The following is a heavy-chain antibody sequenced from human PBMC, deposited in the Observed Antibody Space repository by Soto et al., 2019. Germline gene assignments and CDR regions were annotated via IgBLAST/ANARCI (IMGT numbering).Heavy chain of an antibody. CDR2: IYNSGGT. CDR1: GDSISSGS. Sequence: ETLSLTCTVSGDSISSGSWSWVRQAPGKGLEWVSVIYNSGGTDYADSVQGRFTVSRDNSQNMLFLQMNSLRVEDTAVYYCARKNGRGINYGGQETLVTVSS. D-gene: IGHD3-16*01. V-gene: IGHV3-66*01. CDR3: ARKNGRGINY. J-gene: IGHJ4*02.